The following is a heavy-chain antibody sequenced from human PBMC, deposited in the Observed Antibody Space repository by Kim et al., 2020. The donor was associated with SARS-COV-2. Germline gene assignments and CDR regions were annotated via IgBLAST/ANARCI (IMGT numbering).Heavy chain of an antibody. V-gene: IGHV3-21*01. CDR2: ISSSSSYI. Sequence: GGSLRLSCAASGFTFSSYSMNWVRQAPGKGLEWVSSISSSSSYIYYADSVKGRFTISRDNAKNSLYLQMNSLRAEDTAVYYCARGRSYYYGSGPRGNWGQGTLVTVSS. J-gene: IGHJ4*02. CDR1: GFTFSSYS. CDR3: ARGRSYYYGSGPRGN. D-gene: IGHD3-10*01.